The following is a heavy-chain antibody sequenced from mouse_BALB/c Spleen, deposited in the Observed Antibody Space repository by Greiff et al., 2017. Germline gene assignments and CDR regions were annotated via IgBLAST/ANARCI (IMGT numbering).Heavy chain of an antibody. J-gene: IGHJ1*01. V-gene: IGHV14-1*02. CDR3: ARNHYGSSYWYFDV. D-gene: IGHD1-1*01. CDR1: GFNIKDYY. CDR2: IDPENGNT. Sequence: EVQLQESGAELVRPGALVKLSCKASGFNIKDYYMHWVKQRPEQGLEWIGWIDPENGNTIYDPKFQGKASITADTSSNTAYLQLSSLTSEDTAVYYCARNHYGSSYWYFDVWGAGTTVTVSS.